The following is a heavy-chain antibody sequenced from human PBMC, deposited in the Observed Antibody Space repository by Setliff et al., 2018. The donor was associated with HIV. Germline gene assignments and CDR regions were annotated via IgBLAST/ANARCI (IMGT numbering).Heavy chain of an antibody. CDR2: IRYDGSDK. V-gene: IGHV3-30*02. J-gene: IGHJ4*02. CDR3: AKDKSYHDYIWGSSVLAY. Sequence: GGSLRLSCAASGFTFSTYGMHWVRQAPGKGLEWVAFIRYDGSDKYYADSVKGRFTISRDNSKNTLFLQMNSLRPEDTAIYYCAKDKSYHDYIWGSSVLAYWGQGTLVTVSS. D-gene: IGHD3-16*01. CDR1: GFTFSTYG.